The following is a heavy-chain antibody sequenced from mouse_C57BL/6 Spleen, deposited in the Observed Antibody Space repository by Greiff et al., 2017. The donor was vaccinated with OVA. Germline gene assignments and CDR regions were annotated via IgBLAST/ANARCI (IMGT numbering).Heavy chain of an antibody. CDR2: INPNNGGT. Sequence: VQLLQSGPELVKPGASVKLSCTASGYTFTDYYMNWVKQSPGQSLEWIGGINPNNGGTSYNQKFKGKATLTVDKSSSTAYMELRSLTSEDSAVYYCASNTAVVAHYDDWGKGTTLTVSS. CDR1: GYTFTDYY. D-gene: IGHD1-1*01. CDR3: ASNTAVVAHYDD. V-gene: IGHV1-26*01. J-gene: IGHJ2*01.